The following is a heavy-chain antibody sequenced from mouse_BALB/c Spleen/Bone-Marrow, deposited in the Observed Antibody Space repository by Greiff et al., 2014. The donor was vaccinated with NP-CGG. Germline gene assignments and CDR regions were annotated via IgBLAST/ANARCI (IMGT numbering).Heavy chain of an antibody. J-gene: IGHJ1*01. CDR2: ISYSGST. V-gene: IGHV3-2*02. D-gene: IGHD1-1*01. Sequence: DVKLVESGPGLVKPSQSLSLTCTVTGYSITSDYAWNWIRQFPGNQLEWMSYISYSGSTSYNPSLKSRISITRDTSKNQFFLQSNSVTTEDTATYFCARWTTVVAKDWYFDVWGAGTTVTVSS. CDR1: GYSITSDYA. CDR3: ARWTTVVAKDWYFDV.